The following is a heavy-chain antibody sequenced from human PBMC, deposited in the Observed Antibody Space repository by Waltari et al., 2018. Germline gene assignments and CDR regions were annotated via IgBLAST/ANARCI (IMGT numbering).Heavy chain of an antibody. Sequence: QVQLQESGPGLVKPSQTLSLTCTVSGGYISSGSYHWGWIRQPAGKGLEWIGRIYTSGSTNYNPSLKSRVTISVDTSKNQFSLKLNSVTAADTAVYYCARIKEGGSGWYDHFDYWGQGTLVTVSS. V-gene: IGHV4-61*02. CDR3: ARIKEGGSGWYDHFDY. CDR1: GGYISSGSYH. J-gene: IGHJ4*02. D-gene: IGHD6-19*01. CDR2: IYTSGST.